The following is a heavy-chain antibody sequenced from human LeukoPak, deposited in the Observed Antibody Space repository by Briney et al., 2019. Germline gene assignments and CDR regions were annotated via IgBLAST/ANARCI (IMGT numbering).Heavy chain of an antibody. CDR3: ARGDGVYVH. Sequence: GGSLRLSCAASGFTVSSNYMTWVRQAPGQGLEWGSVIYFGGTTYYADSVKGRFTISRDNTKTTVYLPMNSLRVEDTAVYYCARGDGVYVHWGQGTLVTVSS. V-gene: IGHV3-53*01. D-gene: IGHD5/OR15-5a*01. CDR2: IYFGGTT. CDR1: GFTVSSNY. J-gene: IGHJ4*02.